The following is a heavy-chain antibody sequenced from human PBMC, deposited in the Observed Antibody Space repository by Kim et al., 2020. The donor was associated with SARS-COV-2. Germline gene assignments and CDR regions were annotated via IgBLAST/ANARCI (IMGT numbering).Heavy chain of an antibody. CDR2: IIPILGIA. J-gene: IGHJ4*02. CDR1: GGTFSSYA. CDR3: ARVVPSIPGSLFDY. V-gene: IGHV1-69*04. D-gene: IGHD3-10*01. Sequence: SVKVSCKASGGTFSSYAISWVRQAPGQGLEWMGRIIPILGIANYAQKFQGRVTITADKSTSTAYMELSSLRSEDAAVYYCARVVPSIPGSLFDYWGQGTLVTVSS.